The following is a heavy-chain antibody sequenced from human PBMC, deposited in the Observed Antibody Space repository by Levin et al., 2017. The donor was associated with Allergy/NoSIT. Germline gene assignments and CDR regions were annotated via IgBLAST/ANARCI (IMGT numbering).Heavy chain of an antibody. Sequence: SETLSLTCTVSGGSISSGDYYWSWIRQPPGKGLEWIGYIYYSGSTYYNPSLKSRVTISVDTSKNQFSLKLSSVTAADTAVYYCARDRAWGITGTTGAFDCWGQGTMVTVSS. V-gene: IGHV4-30-4*01. D-gene: IGHD1-7*01. CDR3: ARDRAWGITGTTGAFDC. CDR2: IYYSGST. J-gene: IGHJ3*01. CDR1: GGSISSGDYY.